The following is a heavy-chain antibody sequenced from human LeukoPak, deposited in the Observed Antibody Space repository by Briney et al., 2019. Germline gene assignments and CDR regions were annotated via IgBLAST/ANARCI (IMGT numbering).Heavy chain of an antibody. Sequence: QPGGSPRLSCAASGFTFSSYGMHWVRQAPGKGLEWVAVISYDGSNKYYADSVKGRFTISRDNSKNTLYLQMNSLRAEDTAVYYCAKDGYNQGFDYWGQGTLVTVSS. CDR1: GFTFSSYG. J-gene: IGHJ4*02. CDR3: AKDGYNQGFDY. D-gene: IGHD5-24*01. CDR2: ISYDGSNK. V-gene: IGHV3-30*18.